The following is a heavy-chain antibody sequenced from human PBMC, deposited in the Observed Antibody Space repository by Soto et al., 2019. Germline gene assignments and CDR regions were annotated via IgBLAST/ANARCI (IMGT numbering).Heavy chain of an antibody. CDR3: TTGPVMYCSGGSCYSSFFDY. Sequence: GGSLRLSCAASGFTFSNAWMSWVRQAPGKGLEWVGRIKSKTDGGTTDYAAPVKGRFTISRDDSKNTLYLQMNSLKTEDTAVYYCTTGPVMYCSGGSCYSSFFDYWGQGTLVTVSS. CDR1: GFTFSNAW. J-gene: IGHJ4*02. V-gene: IGHV3-15*01. D-gene: IGHD2-15*01. CDR2: IKSKTDGGTT.